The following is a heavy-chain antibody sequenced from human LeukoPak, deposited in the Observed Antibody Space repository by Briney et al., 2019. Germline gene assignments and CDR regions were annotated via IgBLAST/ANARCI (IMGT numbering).Heavy chain of an antibody. V-gene: IGHV4-31*03. CDR3: ARDCSSTSCYGSSAFDI. D-gene: IGHD2-2*01. Sequence: PSETLSLTCTVSGGSISSGGYYWSRIRQHPGKGLEWIGYIYYSGSTYYNPSLKSRVTISVDTSKNQFSLKLSSVTAADTAVYYCARDCSSTSCYGSSAFDIWGQGTMVTVSS. J-gene: IGHJ3*02. CDR1: GGSISSGGYY. CDR2: IYYSGST.